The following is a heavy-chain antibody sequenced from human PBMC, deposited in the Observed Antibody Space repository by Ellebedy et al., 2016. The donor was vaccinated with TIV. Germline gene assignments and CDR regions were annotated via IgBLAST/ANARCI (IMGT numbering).Heavy chain of an antibody. J-gene: IGHJ4*02. V-gene: IGHV3-30-3*02. CDR3: AKNSVILEPRGSDY. CDR2: ISYDGSNK. D-gene: IGHD3-3*01. Sequence: GGSLRLSCAASGFTFSSDAMHWVRQAPGKGLEWVAVISYDGSNKYYADSVKGRFTISRDNSKNTLYLQMNSLRAEDTAVYYCAKNSVILEPRGSDYWGQGTLVTVSS. CDR1: GFTFSSDA.